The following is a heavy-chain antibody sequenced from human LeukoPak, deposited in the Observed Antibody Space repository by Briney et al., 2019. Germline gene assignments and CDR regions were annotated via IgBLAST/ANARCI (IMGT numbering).Heavy chain of an antibody. J-gene: IGHJ6*02. CDR3: ARDLNPYGSGSYPAYGMDV. Sequence: SQTLSLTCAISGDSVSSNSAARNWIRQSPSRGLEWLGRTYYRSKWYNDYAVSVKSRITINPDTSKNQFSLQLNSVTPEDTAVYYCARDLNPYGSGSYPAYGMDVWGQGTPVTVSS. CDR1: GDSVSSNSAA. V-gene: IGHV6-1*01. CDR2: TYYRSKWYN. D-gene: IGHD3-10*01.